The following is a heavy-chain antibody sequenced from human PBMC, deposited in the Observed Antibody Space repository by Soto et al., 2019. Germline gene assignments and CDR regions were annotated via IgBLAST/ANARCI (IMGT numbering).Heavy chain of an antibody. J-gene: IGHJ4*02. D-gene: IGHD6-19*01. CDR1: GYTFTGYY. CDR2: INPNSGGT. Sequence: GASVKVSCKASGYTFTGYYMHWVRQAPGQGLEWMGWINPNSGGTNYAQKFQGRVTMTRDTSISTAYMELSRLRSDDTAVYYCARLPGYSSGWWYFDYWGQGTRVTVSA. CDR3: ARLPGYSSGWWYFDY. V-gene: IGHV1-2*02.